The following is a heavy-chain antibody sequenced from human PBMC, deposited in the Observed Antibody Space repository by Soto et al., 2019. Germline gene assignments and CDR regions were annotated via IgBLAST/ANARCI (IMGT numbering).Heavy chain of an antibody. CDR1: GFTFSNAW. J-gene: IGHJ3*02. D-gene: IGHD3-22*01. V-gene: IGHV3-15*07. CDR3: TTPGEKAMIVERDPPSGAFDI. CDR2: IKSKTDGGTT. Sequence: GGSLRLSCAASGFTFSNAWMNWVRQAPGKGLEWVGRIKSKTDGGTTDYAAPVKGRFTISRDDSKNTLYLQMNSLKTEDTAVYYCTTPGEKAMIVERDPPSGAFDIWGQGTMVTVSS.